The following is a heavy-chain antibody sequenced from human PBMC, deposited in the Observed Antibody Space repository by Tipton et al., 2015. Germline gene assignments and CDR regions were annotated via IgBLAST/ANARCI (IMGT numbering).Heavy chain of an antibody. CDR3: AKDDERLPPGFGMDV. CDR2: ISGSGGST. V-gene: IGHV3-23*01. Sequence: SLRLSCAASGFTFSSYAMSWVRQAPGKGLEWVSAISGSGGSTFYADSVKGRFTISRDNSKNTLYLQMNSLRAEDTAVYYCAKDDERLPPGFGMDVWGQGTTVTVSS. CDR1: GFTFSSYA. J-gene: IGHJ6*02. D-gene: IGHD2-15*01.